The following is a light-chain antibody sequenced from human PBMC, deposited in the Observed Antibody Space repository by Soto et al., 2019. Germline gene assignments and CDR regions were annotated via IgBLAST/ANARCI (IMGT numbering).Light chain of an antibody. V-gene: IGKV3-11*01. CDR3: QQRSNWPPALT. CDR1: QSVSSY. Sequence: EIVLTQSPATLSLSPGERATLSCMASQSVSSYLAWYQQKPGQAPRLLIYDASNRATGIPARFSGSGYGTDFALTISSRETEDFAVDYCQQRSNWPPALTFGGGIKVEIK. CDR2: DAS. J-gene: IGKJ4*01.